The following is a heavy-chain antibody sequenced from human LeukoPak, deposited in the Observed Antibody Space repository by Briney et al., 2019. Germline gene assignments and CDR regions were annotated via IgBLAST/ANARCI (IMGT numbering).Heavy chain of an antibody. D-gene: IGHD3-10*01. Sequence: SETLSLTCTVSGGSISSYYWSWIRQPPGKGLEWIGYIYYSGSTNYNPSLKSRVTISVDTSKNQFSLKLSSVTAADTAVYYCARDTTYYYGSGSYAFDIWGQGTMVTVSS. CDR1: GGSISSYY. CDR3: ARDTTYYYGSGSYAFDI. CDR2: IYYSGST. V-gene: IGHV4-59*01. J-gene: IGHJ3*02.